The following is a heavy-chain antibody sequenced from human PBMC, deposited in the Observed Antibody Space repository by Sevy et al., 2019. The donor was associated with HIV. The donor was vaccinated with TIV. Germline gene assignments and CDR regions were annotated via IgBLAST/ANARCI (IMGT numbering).Heavy chain of an antibody. CDR2: IRYSGTT. D-gene: IGHD6-19*01. CDR1: GASISSTGYY. J-gene: IGHJ4*02. CDR3: AGPLLTYNSGWRYFDF. Sequence: AETLSLTCTVSGASISSTGYYWGWIRQPPGKGLEWIASIRYSGTTFYNLSLKSRVTISADTSKNQFSLRLNSGTAADTAIYYCAGPLLTYNSGWRYFDFWGQGTVVTVSS. V-gene: IGHV4-39*01.